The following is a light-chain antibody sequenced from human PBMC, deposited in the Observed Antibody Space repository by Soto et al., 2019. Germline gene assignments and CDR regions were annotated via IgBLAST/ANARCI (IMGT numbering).Light chain of an antibody. CDR1: QSVSSTY. Sequence: IVLTQSPGTLSLSPGERVTLSCRASQSVSSTYLAWYQQKPGQAPRLLIYGASSRATGIPDRFSGSGSGTDFTLTISRLEPEDFAVYYCQQFGSSPLYTFGQGTKLEIK. CDR2: GAS. CDR3: QQFGSSPLYT. V-gene: IGKV3-20*01. J-gene: IGKJ2*01.